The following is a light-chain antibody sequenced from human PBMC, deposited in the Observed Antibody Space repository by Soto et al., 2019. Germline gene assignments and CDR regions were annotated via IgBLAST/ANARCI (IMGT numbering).Light chain of an antibody. Sequence: DIQITHSPSSLSASVEDRVIITCRSSQSISNHLNWYQQKPGKAPKLLIFAASSLQSGVPSRFSGSRSGPDFTLTISSLQPEDFATYHCQQSYSSPPTLGQGTKVDIK. V-gene: IGKV1-39*01. J-gene: IGKJ1*01. CDR2: AAS. CDR3: QQSYSSPPT. CDR1: QSISNH.